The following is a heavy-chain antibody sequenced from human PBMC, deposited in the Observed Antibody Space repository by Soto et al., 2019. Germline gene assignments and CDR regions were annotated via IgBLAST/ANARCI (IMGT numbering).Heavy chain of an antibody. CDR1: GGSISSGDDY. CDR3: ARGMTDGRKNFDY. Sequence: SETLSLTRTVSGGSISSGDDYWSWIRQPPGKGLEWIGYIYYSGSTYYNPSLKSRVTISVDTSKNQFSLKLSSVTAADTAVYYCARGMTDGRKNFDYWGQGTLVTVSS. V-gene: IGHV4-30-4*01. J-gene: IGHJ4*02. CDR2: IYYSGST. D-gene: IGHD2-21*02.